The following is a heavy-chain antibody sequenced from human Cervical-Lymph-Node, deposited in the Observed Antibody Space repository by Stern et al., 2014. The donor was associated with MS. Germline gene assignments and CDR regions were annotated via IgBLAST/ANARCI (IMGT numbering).Heavy chain of an antibody. CDR2: IIPLFGSA. J-gene: IGHJ4*02. Sequence: VQLVESGAEVRKPGSSVTVSCKASGGSFIPHAFSWVRQAPGHGLEWMGGIIPLFGSAPYAQKFQGRLTLIADKATTTAYMELNSLTTEDTAVYYCATDGEMTTIGLQYWGQGTLVAVSS. D-gene: IGHD5-24*01. CDR3: ATDGEMTTIGLQY. CDR1: GGSFIPHA. V-gene: IGHV1-69*06.